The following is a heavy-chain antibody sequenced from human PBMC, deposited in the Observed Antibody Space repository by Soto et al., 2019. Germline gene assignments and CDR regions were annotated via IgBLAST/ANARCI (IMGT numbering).Heavy chain of an antibody. V-gene: IGHV1-18*01. CDR2: RSAYNGNT. J-gene: IGHJ3*02. CDR3: ASFLGYCSSTSCFGLTALDI. CDR1: GYTFTSYG. Sequence: QVQLVQSRAEVKKPGASVKVSCKASGYTFTSYGISWVLQAPGQGLEWMGWRSAYNGNTNYAQKLQGRVTMTTDTSTSTAYMELRTLRSDDTAVYYCASFLGYCSSTSCFGLTALDIWGQGTMVTVSS. D-gene: IGHD2-2*01.